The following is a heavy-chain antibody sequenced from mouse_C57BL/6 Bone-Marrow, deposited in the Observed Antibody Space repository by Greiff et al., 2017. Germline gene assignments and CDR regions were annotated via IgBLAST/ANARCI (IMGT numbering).Heavy chain of an antibody. CDR3: ARRGPNFHWYFDV. Sequence: VQLQQPGPELVKPGPSVKISCKASGYTFTDYYLNWVKQSHGKSLEWMGDINPNNGGPSYNQKFKGKATLTVDKSSSTAYLELRSLTSEDSAVYYCARRGPNFHWYFDVWGTGATVTVSS. CDR2: INPNNGGP. V-gene: IGHV1-26*01. J-gene: IGHJ1*03. CDR1: GYTFTDYY. D-gene: IGHD4-1*01.